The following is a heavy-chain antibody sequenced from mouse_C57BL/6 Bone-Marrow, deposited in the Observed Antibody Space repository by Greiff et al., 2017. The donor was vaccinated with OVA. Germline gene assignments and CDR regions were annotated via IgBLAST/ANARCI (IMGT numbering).Heavy chain of an antibody. CDR3: AKLAYYGKRGAMDY. D-gene: IGHD2-10*01. V-gene: IGHV2-9*01. Sequence: VKLQQSGPGLVAPSQSLSITCTASGFSLTSYGVHWVRQPPGKGLEWLGVIWGGGSTNYNSALMFRLSTSIDNSKCQSFVKMNSLQTDDTAMDYCAKLAYYGKRGAMDYWGQGTTVTVAS. CDR2: IWGGGST. CDR1: GFSLTSYG. J-gene: IGHJ4*01.